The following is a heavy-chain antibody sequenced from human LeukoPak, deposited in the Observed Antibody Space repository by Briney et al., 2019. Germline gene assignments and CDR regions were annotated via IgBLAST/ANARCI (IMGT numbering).Heavy chain of an antibody. D-gene: IGHD6-6*01. Sequence: PSQTLSLTCTVSGGSISSGSYYWSWIRQPAGKGLEWIGRIYTSGSTNYNPSLKSRVTISVDTSKNQFSLKLSSVTAADTAVYYCARGIHKRVYSSSSGADYWGQGTLVTVSS. J-gene: IGHJ4*02. V-gene: IGHV4-61*02. CDR1: GGSISSGSYY. CDR2: IYTSGST. CDR3: ARGIHKRVYSSSSGADY.